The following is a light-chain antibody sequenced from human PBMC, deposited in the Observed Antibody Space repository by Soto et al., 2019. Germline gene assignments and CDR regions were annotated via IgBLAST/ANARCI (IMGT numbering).Light chain of an antibody. CDR3: QKYGSLTSST. CDR1: QSVSSTY. CDR2: GAS. V-gene: IGKV3-20*01. J-gene: IGKJ1*01. Sequence: EIVLTQSPGTLSLSPGERATLSCRASQSVSSTYLAWYQQKPGQAPRLIIYGASSSPTGIPDRISGSESWTDFTLTISRLEPEEFAVYYCQKYGSLTSSTFGQGTKVEI.